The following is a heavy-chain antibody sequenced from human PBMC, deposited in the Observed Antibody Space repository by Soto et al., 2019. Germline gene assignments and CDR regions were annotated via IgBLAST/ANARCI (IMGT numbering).Heavy chain of an antibody. CDR1: GFTFNNYG. J-gene: IGHJ4*02. CDR2: IWYDGSKK. V-gene: IGHV3-33*01. Sequence: RRLSCAPSGFTFNNYGLHWVRQAPGKGLEWVAVIWYDGSKKYYADSVKGRFTISRDNSKNTLYLQMDSLRAEDTAVYYCATHCSSASCPSWGQGTLVTVSS. D-gene: IGHD2-2*01. CDR3: ATHCSSASCPS.